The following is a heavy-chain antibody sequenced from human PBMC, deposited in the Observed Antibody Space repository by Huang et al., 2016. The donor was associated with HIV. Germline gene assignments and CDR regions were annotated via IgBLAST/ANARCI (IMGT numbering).Heavy chain of an antibody. CDR2: FHHNGNV. V-gene: IGHV4-39*03. CDR1: DVPVTSGSYY. D-gene: IGHD3-10*01. Sequence: QRKIHESGPGLVRPSGSLSLTCSVSDVPVTSGSYYWAWLRQSPGRGLQWIGSFHHNGNVYYHPSLNSRVTIAVGSSNSQLSLTMTSVTTADSAVYYYYDYWGQGVRVTVPS. CDR3: YDY. J-gene: IGHJ4*02.